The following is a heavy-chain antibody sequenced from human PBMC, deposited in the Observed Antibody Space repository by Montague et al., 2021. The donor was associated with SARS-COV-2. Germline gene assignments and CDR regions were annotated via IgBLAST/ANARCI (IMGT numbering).Heavy chain of an antibody. V-gene: IGHV4-59*01. D-gene: IGHD3-3*01. Sequence: SETLSLTCTVSGGSISSYYWSWIRQPPGKGLEWIWYIYYSGSTNYNPSLKSRVTISVDTSKNQFSLKLSSVTAADTAVYYCASQVPDFWSGIDYWGQGTLVTVSS. CDR1: GGSISSYY. CDR3: ASQVPDFWSGIDY. J-gene: IGHJ4*02. CDR2: IYYSGST.